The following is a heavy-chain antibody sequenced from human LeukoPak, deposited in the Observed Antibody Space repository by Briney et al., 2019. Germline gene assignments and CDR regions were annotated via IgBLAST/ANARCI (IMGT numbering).Heavy chain of an antibody. V-gene: IGHV4-61*02. CDR2: IYASGHT. CDR3: ARAYYPDAFDI. CDR1: GGSITGGGYY. Sequence: SQTLSLSCTVSGGSITGGGYYWSWIRQPAGKGLQWIGRIYASGHTNYNPSLQNRAAISVDTSNNQFSLRLTSVTAADTAIYSCARAYYPDAFDIWGQGTTITVSS. D-gene: IGHD2-8*01. J-gene: IGHJ3*02.